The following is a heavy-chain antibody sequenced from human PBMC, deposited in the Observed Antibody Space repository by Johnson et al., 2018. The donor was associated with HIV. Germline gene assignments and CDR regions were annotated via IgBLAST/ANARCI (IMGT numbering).Heavy chain of an antibody. J-gene: IGHJ3*02. CDR3: AKDTVEGTGAFDI. Sequence: VQLVESGGGLVQPGGSLRLSCVASGFTFTSYDMHWVRQATGEGLDWISAIGTAGDTLYPGSVKGRFTISRDNAKNSLYLQMNSLSPGDTAVYYCAKDTVEGTGAFDIWGQGTMVTVSS. CDR2: IGTAGDT. CDR1: GFTFTSYD. V-gene: IGHV3-13*01. D-gene: IGHD5-24*01.